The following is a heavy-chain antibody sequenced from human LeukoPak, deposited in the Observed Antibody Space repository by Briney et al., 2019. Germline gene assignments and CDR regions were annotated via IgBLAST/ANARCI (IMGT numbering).Heavy chain of an antibody. J-gene: IGHJ6*03. V-gene: IGHV1-18*01. CDR3: ARDTFAGYCSSTSCYSHYYYMDV. CDR1: GYTFTSYG. CDR2: ISAYNGNT. Sequence: ASVTVSCKASGYTFTSYGISWVRQAPGQGLEWMGWISAYNGNTNYAQKLQGRVTMTTDTSTSTAYMELRSLRSDDTAVYYCARDTFAGYCSSTSCYSHYYYMDVWGKGTTVTVSS. D-gene: IGHD2-2*03.